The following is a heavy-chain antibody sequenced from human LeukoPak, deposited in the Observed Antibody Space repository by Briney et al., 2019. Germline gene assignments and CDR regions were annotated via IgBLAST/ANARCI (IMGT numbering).Heavy chain of an antibody. CDR1: GFTFSDYS. CDR3: AKDDAWLRFGE. Sequence: TGGSLRLSCAASGFTFSDYSVSWIRQAPGKGLEWVSYISSSGSTIYYADSVKGRFTISRDNAKNSLYLQMNSLRAEDTAVYYCAKDDAWLRFGEWSQGTLVTVSS. CDR2: ISSSGSTI. J-gene: IGHJ4*02. V-gene: IGHV3-11*01. D-gene: IGHD3-10*01.